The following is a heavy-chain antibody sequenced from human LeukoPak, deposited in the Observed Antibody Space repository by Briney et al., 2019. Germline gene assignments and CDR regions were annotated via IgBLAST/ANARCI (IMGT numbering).Heavy chain of an antibody. J-gene: IGHJ5*02. D-gene: IGHD3-10*01. CDR2: INHSGST. CDR3: ARGHLGLSP. CDR1: GGPFSGYY. V-gene: IGHV4-34*01. Sequence: SETLSLTCAVYGGPFSGYYWSWIRQPPGKGLEWIGEINHSGSTNYNPSLKSRVTISVDTSKNQFSLKLSSVTAADTAVYYCARGHLGLSPWGQGTLVTVSS.